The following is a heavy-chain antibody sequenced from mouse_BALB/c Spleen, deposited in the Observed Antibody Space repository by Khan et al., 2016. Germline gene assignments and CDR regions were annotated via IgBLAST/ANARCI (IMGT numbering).Heavy chain of an antibody. CDR3: ARRRQLDLYYAMDY. J-gene: IGHJ4*01. V-gene: IGHV9-1*02. CDR2: IATYTAEP. Sequence: QIQLVQSGPELKKPGETVKISCKASGYLFTNYGMNWVRQAPGKGLKWMGWIATYTAEPTYDDDFKGRFAFSLETSASTAYLQINNLKNEDMATYFCARRRQLDLYYAMDYWGQGASVIVSS. D-gene: IGHD6-1*01. CDR1: GYLFTNYG.